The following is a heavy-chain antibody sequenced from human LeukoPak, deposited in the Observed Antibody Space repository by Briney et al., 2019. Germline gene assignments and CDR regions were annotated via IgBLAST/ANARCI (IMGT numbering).Heavy chain of an antibody. Sequence: GASVKVSCKASGGTFSSHAISWVRQAPGQGLEWMGGIIPIFGTANYAQKFQGRVTITADESTSTAYMELSSLRSEDTAVYYCAREGDSSGYYYYWGQGTLVTVSS. CDR3: AREGDSSGYYYY. J-gene: IGHJ4*02. CDR1: GGTFSSHA. V-gene: IGHV1-69*01. D-gene: IGHD3-22*01. CDR2: IIPIFGTA.